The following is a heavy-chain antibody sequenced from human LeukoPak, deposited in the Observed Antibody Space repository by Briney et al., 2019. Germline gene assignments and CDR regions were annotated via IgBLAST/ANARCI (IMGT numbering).Heavy chain of an antibody. CDR3: ARQISSSSAAFDY. D-gene: IGHD6-6*01. Sequence: ASETLSLTCTVSGGSISSYYWSWIRQPPGKGLEWIGYIYYSGSTNYNPSLKSRVTISVDTSKNQFSLKLSSVTAADTAVYYYARQISSSSAAFDYWGRGTLVTASS. CDR1: GGSISSYY. CDR2: IYYSGST. V-gene: IGHV4-59*08. J-gene: IGHJ4*02.